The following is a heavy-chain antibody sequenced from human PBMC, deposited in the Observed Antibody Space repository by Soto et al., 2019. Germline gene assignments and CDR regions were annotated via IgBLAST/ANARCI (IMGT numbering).Heavy chain of an antibody. CDR2: MYHSGST. D-gene: IGHD2-2*01. Sequence: QLQLQESGSGLAKPSQTLSLICAVSGGSISSGGYSWSWIRQPPGKGLEWIGYMYHSGSTYYNPSLKSRVTISIDRSKNQFSLKLSSVTAADTAVYYCARVPDYWGQGILVTVSS. V-gene: IGHV4-30-2*01. CDR3: ARVPDY. J-gene: IGHJ4*02. CDR1: GGSISSGGYS.